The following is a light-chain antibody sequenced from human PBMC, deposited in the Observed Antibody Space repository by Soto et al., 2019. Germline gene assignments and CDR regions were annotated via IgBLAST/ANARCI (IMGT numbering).Light chain of an antibody. CDR1: QSVNRD. V-gene: IGKV3-15*01. CDR2: ASS. Sequence: EVVMTQSPATLSVSPGESVTLSCRASQSVNRDLAWYQQKFGQAPRLLIYASSTRATGVPARFSGSGSGTEFTLTIRSLQSEDFAVYYCHQYNTWPPWTFGQGTKVEI. J-gene: IGKJ1*01. CDR3: HQYNTWPPWT.